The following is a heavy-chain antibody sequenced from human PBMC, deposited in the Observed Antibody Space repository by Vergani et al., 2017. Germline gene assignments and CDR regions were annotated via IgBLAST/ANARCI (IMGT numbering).Heavy chain of an antibody. Sequence: QLQLQESGPGLVKPSETLSLTCTVSGGSISSSSYYWGWIRQPPGKGLEWIGSIYYSGSTYYNPSLKSRVTISVDTSKNQFSLKLSSVTAADTAVYYCARHSSLGVVPAAISWYWFDPWGQGTLVTVSS. D-gene: IGHD2-2*02. CDR3: ARHSSLGVVPAAISWYWFDP. CDR1: GGSISSSSYY. CDR2: IYYSGST. V-gene: IGHV4-39*01. J-gene: IGHJ5*02.